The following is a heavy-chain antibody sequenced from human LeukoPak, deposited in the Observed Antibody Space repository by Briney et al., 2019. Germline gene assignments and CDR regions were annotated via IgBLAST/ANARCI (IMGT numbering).Heavy chain of an antibody. J-gene: IGHJ4*02. D-gene: IGHD6-19*01. V-gene: IGHV3-7*01. CDR2: IKQDGSEK. CDR3: ARDRRYAVAGKYYFDY. Sequence: GGSLRLSCAASGFTFSSYWMSWVRQAPGKGLEWVANIKQDGSEKYYVDSVKGRFTISTDNAKNSLYLQMNSLRAEDTAVYYCARDRRYAVAGKYYFDYWGQGTLVTVSS. CDR1: GFTFSSYW.